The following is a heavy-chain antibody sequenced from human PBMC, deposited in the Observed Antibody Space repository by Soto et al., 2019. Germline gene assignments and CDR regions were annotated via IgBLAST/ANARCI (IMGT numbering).Heavy chain of an antibody. Sequence: SETLSLTCTVSGDSISSINNYWSWIRQPPGEGLEWIGFISYSGTTSYSPSLKSRVAISLDTSKNQFSLSLNFVTAADTAIYYCARGSTTEKVDSWGQGILVTVS. CDR3: ARGSTTEKVDS. CDR2: ISYSGTT. CDR1: GDSISSINNY. J-gene: IGHJ4*02. V-gene: IGHV4-30-4*01.